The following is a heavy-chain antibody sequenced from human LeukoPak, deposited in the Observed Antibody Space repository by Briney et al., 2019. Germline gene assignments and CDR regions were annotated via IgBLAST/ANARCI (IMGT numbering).Heavy chain of an antibody. V-gene: IGHV3-23*01. Sequence: GGSLRLSCAASGFTFSNYVMSWVRQAPGEGLEWVSGISGSGDSTYYADSVKGRFTISRDNSKNTLYLQMNSLRVEDTAAYYWAKGRAPRGWFKSCFWGQGTLVTVSS. CDR2: ISGSGDST. D-gene: IGHD6-19*01. CDR3: AKGRAPRGWFKSCF. CDR1: GFTFSNYV. J-gene: IGHJ4*02.